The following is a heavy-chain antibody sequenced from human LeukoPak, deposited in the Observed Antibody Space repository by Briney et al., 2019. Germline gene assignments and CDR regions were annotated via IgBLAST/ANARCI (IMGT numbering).Heavy chain of an antibody. Sequence: SENLSLTCTVSGGSISSGGYYWSWIRQHPGKGLEWIGYIYYSGSTYYNPSLKSRVTISVDTSKNQFSLKLSSVTAADTAVYYCARDAYYYDSSGYPQYYFDYWGQGTLVTVSS. J-gene: IGHJ4*02. V-gene: IGHV4-31*03. D-gene: IGHD3-22*01. CDR1: GGSISSGGYY. CDR3: ARDAYYYDSSGYPQYYFDY. CDR2: IYYSGST.